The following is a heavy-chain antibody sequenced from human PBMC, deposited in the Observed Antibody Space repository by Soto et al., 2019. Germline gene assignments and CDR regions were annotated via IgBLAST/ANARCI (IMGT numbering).Heavy chain of an antibody. V-gene: IGHV4-30-2*01. CDR2: IYHSGST. J-gene: IGHJ5*02. D-gene: IGHD3-16*02. CDR3: ARVSDYVWGSYRSTGWFDP. CDR1: GGSISSGGYS. Sequence: LSLTCAVSGGSISSGGYSWSWIRQPPGKGLEWIGYIYHSGSTYYNPSLKSRVTISVDRSKNQFSLKLSSVTAADTAVYYCARVSDYVWGSYRSTGWFDPWGQGALVTVSS.